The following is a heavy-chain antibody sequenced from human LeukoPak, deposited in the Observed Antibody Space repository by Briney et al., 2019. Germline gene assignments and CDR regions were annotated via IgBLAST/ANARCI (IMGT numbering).Heavy chain of an antibody. Sequence: TGGSLRLSCAASGFTFSSYGMHWVRQAPGKGLEWVAVIWYDGSNKYYADSVKGRFTISRDNSKNTLYLQMNSLRAEDTAVYYCAREPGYSSGWYALDPWGQGTLVTVSS. CDR2: IWYDGSNK. CDR1: GFTFSSYG. J-gene: IGHJ5*02. CDR3: AREPGYSSGWYALDP. V-gene: IGHV3-33*08. D-gene: IGHD6-19*01.